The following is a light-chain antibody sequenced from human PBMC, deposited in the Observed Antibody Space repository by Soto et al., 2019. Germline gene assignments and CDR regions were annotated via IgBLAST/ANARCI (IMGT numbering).Light chain of an antibody. V-gene: IGKV1-39*01. CDR3: QQSYSPPPIT. CDR2: AAS. CDR1: ETVSNY. J-gene: IGKJ5*01. Sequence: IQMTQSPSSLSASVGDRVTITCRASETVSNYLNWYQKKPGKAPQLLIYAASTLQRGVPSRFSGSGSGTDFTLTIGSLQPEDSATYYCQQSYSPPPITFGQGTRLEI.